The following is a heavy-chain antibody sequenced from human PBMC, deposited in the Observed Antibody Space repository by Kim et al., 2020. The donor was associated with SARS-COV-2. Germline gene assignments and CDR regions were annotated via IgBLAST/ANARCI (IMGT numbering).Heavy chain of an antibody. CDR3: ARAGGYYSPLSY. V-gene: IGHV3-53*01. Sequence: YADSVKGRFTISRDISKNTVYLQMNSLRVEDTAVYYCARAGGYYSPLSYWGQGTLVTVSS. J-gene: IGHJ4*02. D-gene: IGHD3-3*01.